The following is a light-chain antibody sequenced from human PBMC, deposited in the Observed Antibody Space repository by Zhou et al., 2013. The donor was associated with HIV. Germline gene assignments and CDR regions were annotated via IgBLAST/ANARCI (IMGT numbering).Light chain of an antibody. J-gene: IGKJ1*01. Sequence: DIQMTQTPSTLSASVGDRVTITCRASQNIVNWLAWYHQKPGEAPKLLMYQASTLESGVPSRFSGSGSGTEFTLTISSLQPDDFATYYCQQYDTYPWTFGQGTKVEIK. CDR1: QNIVNW. CDR3: QQYDTYPWT. V-gene: IGKV1-5*03. CDR2: QAS.